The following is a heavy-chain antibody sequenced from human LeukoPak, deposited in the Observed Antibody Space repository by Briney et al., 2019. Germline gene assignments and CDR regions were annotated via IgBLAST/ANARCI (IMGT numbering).Heavy chain of an antibody. J-gene: IGHJ4*02. CDR2: ISGSGGST. V-gene: IGHV3-23*01. CDR3: AKDFLYNPGPPFDY. Sequence: GGSLRLSCAASGFTFSSYWMSWVRQAPGKGLEWVSAISGSGGSTYYADSVKGRFTISRDNSKNTLYLQMNSLRAEDTAVYYCAKDFLYNPGPPFDYWGQGTLVTVSS. D-gene: IGHD1-14*01. CDR1: GFTFSSYW.